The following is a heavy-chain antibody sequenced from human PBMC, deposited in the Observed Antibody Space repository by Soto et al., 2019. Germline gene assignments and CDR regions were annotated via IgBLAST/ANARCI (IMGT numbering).Heavy chain of an antibody. CDR3: ARWWSGSRQGFDP. CDR1: GGSISSGDYY. D-gene: IGHD3-3*01. V-gene: IGHV4-31*03. J-gene: IGHJ5*02. Sequence: QVQLQESGPGLVKPSQTLSLTCTVSGGSISSGDYYWSWIRQHPGKGLEWIGYIYYSGSTYYNPALKLRGTISVDTPKTQFPLKLSSVTAADTAVYYCARWWSGSRQGFDPWGQGTLVTVSS. CDR2: IYYSGST.